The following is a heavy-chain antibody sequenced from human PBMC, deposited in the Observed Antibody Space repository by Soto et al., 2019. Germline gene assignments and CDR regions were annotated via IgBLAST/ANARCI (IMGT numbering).Heavy chain of an antibody. CDR3: ASVSAAAGTGAFDI. CDR1: GFTFSSYG. Sequence: QVQLVESGGGVVQPGRSLRLSCAASGFTFSSYGMHWVRQAPGKGLEWVAVIWYDGSNKYYADSVKGRFTISRDNSKNTLYLQMNSLRAEDTAVYYCASVSAAAGTGAFDIWGQGTMVTVSS. J-gene: IGHJ3*02. D-gene: IGHD6-13*01. CDR2: IWYDGSNK. V-gene: IGHV3-33*01.